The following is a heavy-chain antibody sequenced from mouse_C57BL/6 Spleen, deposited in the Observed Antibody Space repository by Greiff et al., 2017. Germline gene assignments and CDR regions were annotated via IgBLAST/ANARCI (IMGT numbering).Heavy chain of an antibody. CDR1: GYTFTDYE. V-gene: IGHV1-15*01. Sequence: VKLMESGAELVRPGASVTLSCKASGYTFTDYEMHWVKQTPVHGLEWIGAIDPETGGTAYNQKFKGKAILTADKSSSTAYMELRSLTSEDSAVYYCTRGGDGYPWFAYWGQGTLVTVSA. D-gene: IGHD2-3*01. J-gene: IGHJ3*01. CDR3: TRGGDGYPWFAY. CDR2: IDPETGGT.